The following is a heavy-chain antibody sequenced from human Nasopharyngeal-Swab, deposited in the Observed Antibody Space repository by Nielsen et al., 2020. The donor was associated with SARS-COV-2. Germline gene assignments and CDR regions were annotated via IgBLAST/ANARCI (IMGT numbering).Heavy chain of an antibody. V-gene: IGHV3-48*04. D-gene: IGHD3-3*01. CDR3: ARDDYDFWSGKASYGMDV. J-gene: IGHJ6*02. CDR1: GFTFSSYS. Sequence: GGSLRLSCAASGFTFSSYSMNWVRQAPGEGLEWVSYISSSSSTIYYTDSVKGRFTISRDNAKNSLYLQMNSLRAEDTAVYYCARDDYDFWSGKASYGMDVWGQGTTVTVSS. CDR2: ISSSSSTI.